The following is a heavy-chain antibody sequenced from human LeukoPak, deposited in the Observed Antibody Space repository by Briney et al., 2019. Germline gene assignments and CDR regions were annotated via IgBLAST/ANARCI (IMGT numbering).Heavy chain of an antibody. V-gene: IGHV4-39*07. Sequence: SETLSLTCTVSGGSISSSSYYWGWFRQPPGKGLEWIGSIYYSGSTYYNPSLKSRVTISVDTSKNQFSLKLSSVTAADTAVYYCARNALRFFDYWGQGTLVTVSS. D-gene: IGHD4-17*01. CDR2: IYYSGST. J-gene: IGHJ4*02. CDR3: ARNALRFFDY. CDR1: GGSISSSSYY.